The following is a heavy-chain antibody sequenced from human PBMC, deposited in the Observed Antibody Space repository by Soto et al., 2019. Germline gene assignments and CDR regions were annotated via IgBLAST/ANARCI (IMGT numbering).Heavy chain of an antibody. J-gene: IGHJ4*02. D-gene: IGHD3-22*01. V-gene: IGHV4-59*01. CDR3: ASSNYYDSSGYYPSPWNY. CDR2: IYSSGST. Sequence: PSETLSLTCTVSGGSISSYYWSWIRQPPWKGLEWIGCIYSSGSTNYNPSLKSRVTISVDTSKNQSSLKLSSVTAADTAVYYCASSNYYDSSGYYPSPWNYRGQGTLVTVSS. CDR1: GGSISSYY.